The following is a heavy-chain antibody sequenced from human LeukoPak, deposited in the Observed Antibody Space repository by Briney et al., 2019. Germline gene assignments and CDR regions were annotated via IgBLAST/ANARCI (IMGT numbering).Heavy chain of an antibody. CDR2: IYHSGTT. CDR1: GGSMIDYY. Sequence: SETLSLTCTVSGGSMIDYYWTWIRQPPGKGLEWIGYIYHSGTTTYNPSLESRVTISVDTSRNQFSLKLRSMTAADTAIYYCVRHGLPDWNYDFWGPGTLVTVSS. J-gene: IGHJ4*02. V-gene: IGHV4-59*08. D-gene: IGHD1-7*01. CDR3: VRHGLPDWNYDF.